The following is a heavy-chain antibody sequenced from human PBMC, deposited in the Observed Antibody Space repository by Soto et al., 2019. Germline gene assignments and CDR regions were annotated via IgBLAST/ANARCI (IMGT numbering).Heavy chain of an antibody. CDR3: AGTVGAVADTYFDY. J-gene: IGHJ4*02. Sequence: ASVKVSCKASGYTFTSYGISWVRQAPGQGLEWMGWISAYNGNTNYAQKLQGRVTMTTDTSTSTAYTELRSLRSDDTAVYYCAGTVGAVADTYFDYWGQGTLVTVSS. CDR2: ISAYNGNT. D-gene: IGHD6-19*01. CDR1: GYTFTSYG. V-gene: IGHV1-18*01.